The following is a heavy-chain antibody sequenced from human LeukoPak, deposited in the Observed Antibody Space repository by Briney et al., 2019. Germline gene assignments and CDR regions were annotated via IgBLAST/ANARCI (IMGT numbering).Heavy chain of an antibody. CDR3: ARGGGSYRRRRYYFDY. CDR1: GFPLSSYW. V-gene: IGHV3-7*01. Sequence: GGSLRLSCAASGFPLSSYWMSWVRQAPGKGLEWVANIKQEGSEKYYVDAVKGRFTISRDNAKNSLYLQMNSLRAEDTAVYYCARGGGSYRRRRYYFDYWGQGTLVTVSS. J-gene: IGHJ4*02. D-gene: IGHD1-26*01. CDR2: IKQEGSEK.